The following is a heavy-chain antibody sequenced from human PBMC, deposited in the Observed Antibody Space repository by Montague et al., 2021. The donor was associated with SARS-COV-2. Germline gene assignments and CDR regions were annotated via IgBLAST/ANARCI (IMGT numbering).Heavy chain of an antibody. CDR1: GASISTGIYY. CDR2: IRTTEXT. Sequence: TLSLTCTVSGASISTGIYYWSWIRQPGGKGLEWIGRIRTTEXTAFXXXXGSRVFMSVDTSTNQFSLSLTSVTAADTAVYFCARFGSGTLEFDPWGQGTLVTVSS. CDR3: ARFGSGTLEFDP. V-gene: IGHV4-61*02. J-gene: IGHJ5*02. D-gene: IGHD6-25*01.